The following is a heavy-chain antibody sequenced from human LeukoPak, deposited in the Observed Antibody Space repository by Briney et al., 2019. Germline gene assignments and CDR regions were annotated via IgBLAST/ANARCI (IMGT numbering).Heavy chain of an antibody. D-gene: IGHD6-6*01. CDR3: ARDSREYSTSSLSLVFYYYIDV. CDR1: GASISSDAHY. CDR2: ISSSGST. J-gene: IGHJ6*03. Sequence: SQTLSLTCTVSGASISSDAHYWNWIRQPAGKGLEWIGHISSSGSTNYNPSLKSRVTISVDTSENQFSLKLSSVTAADTAVYYCARDSREYSTSSLSLVFYYYIDVWGKGTTVTFSS. V-gene: IGHV4-61*09.